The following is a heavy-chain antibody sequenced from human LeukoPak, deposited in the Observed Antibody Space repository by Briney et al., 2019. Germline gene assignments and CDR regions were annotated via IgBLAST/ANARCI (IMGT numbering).Heavy chain of an antibody. Sequence: GGSLRLSCAASEFTFGKYAMNWVRQAPGKGLEWVSGINGSGVITFYADSVKGRFTISRDNSKNTLYLQMNSLRAEDTAIYYCAKDSSQGGDYFDSWGQGTLVTVSS. CDR3: AKDSSQGGDYFDS. CDR1: EFTFGKYA. V-gene: IGHV3-23*01. J-gene: IGHJ4*02. CDR2: INGSGVIT. D-gene: IGHD3-16*01.